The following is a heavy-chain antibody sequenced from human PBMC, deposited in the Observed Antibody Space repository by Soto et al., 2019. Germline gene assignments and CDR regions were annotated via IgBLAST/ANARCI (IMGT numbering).Heavy chain of an antibody. CDR2: ISYDGSNK. D-gene: IGHD6-13*01. CDR3: AKAPIAAAGTWFDP. J-gene: IGHJ5*02. CDR1: GFTFSSYG. Sequence: QVQLVESGGGVVQPGRSLRLSCAASGFTFSSYGMHWVRQAPGKGLEWVAVISYDGSNKYYADSVKGRFTISRDNSKNTLYLQMNSLRAEDTAVYYCAKAPIAAAGTWFDPWGQETLVTVSS. V-gene: IGHV3-30*18.